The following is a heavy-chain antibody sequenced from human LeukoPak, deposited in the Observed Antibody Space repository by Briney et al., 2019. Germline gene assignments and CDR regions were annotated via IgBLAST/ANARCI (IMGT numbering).Heavy chain of an antibody. CDR2: INHSGST. J-gene: IGHJ4*02. Sequence: SETLSLTCAVYGGSFSGYYWSWIRQPPGKGLEWIGEINHSGSTNYNPSLKSRVTISVDTSKNQFSLKLSPVTAADTAVYYCARGLRGGSSWYRYWGQGTLVTVSS. V-gene: IGHV4-34*01. CDR1: GGSFSGYY. D-gene: IGHD6-13*01. CDR3: ARGLRGGSSWYRY.